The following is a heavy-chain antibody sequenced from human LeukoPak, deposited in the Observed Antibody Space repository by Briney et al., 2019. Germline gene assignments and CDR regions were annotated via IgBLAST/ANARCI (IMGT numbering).Heavy chain of an antibody. V-gene: IGHV4-34*01. CDR2: INHSGST. CDR1: GGSFSGYY. D-gene: IGHD3-10*01. J-gene: IGHJ4*02. CDR3: ARHHVVRGVIIY. Sequence: SETLSLTCAVYGGSFSGYYWSWIRQPPGKGLEWIGEINHSGSTNYNPSLKSRVTISVDTSKNQFSLKLSSVAAADTAVYYCARHHVVRGVIIYWGQGTLVTVSS.